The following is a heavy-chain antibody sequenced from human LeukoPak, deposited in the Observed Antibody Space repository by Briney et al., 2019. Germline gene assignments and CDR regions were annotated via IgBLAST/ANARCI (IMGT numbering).Heavy chain of an antibody. J-gene: IGHJ4*02. CDR3: ARSPPGYSSGWYPSFVDY. CDR2: IYPGDSDT. Sequence: GESLKISCKGSGYRFTSYWIGWVRQLPGKGLEWMGIIYPGDSDTRYSPSFQGQVTISADKSISTAYLQWSSLKASDTAMYYCARSPPGYSSGWYPSFVDYWGQGTLVTVSS. D-gene: IGHD6-19*01. V-gene: IGHV5-51*01. CDR1: GYRFTSYW.